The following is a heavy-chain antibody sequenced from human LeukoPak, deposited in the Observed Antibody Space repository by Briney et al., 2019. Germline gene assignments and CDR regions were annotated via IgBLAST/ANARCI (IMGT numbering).Heavy chain of an antibody. CDR3: ARDPPPDATSGYLDY. V-gene: IGHV3-7*04. CDR2: INQNGSRI. Sequence: GGSLRLSCSASGFSFSNSWMTWVRQAPGKGLEWVANINQNGSRIHYVDSVKGRFTISRDNAKNSLYLQMNSLRAEDTAVYYCARDPPPDATSGYLDYWGQGALVTVSS. J-gene: IGHJ4*02. CDR1: GFSFSNSW. D-gene: IGHD3-22*01.